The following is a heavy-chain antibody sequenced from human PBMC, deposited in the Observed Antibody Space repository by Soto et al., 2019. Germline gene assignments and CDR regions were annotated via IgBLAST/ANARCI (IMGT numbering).Heavy chain of an antibody. V-gene: IGHV4-31*03. CDR3: ARVSNSCSRTSCQGYYYYGMDV. Sequence: QVQLQESGPGLVKPSQTLSLTCTVSGGSISSGGYYWSWIRQHPGKGLEWIGYIYYSGSTYYNPYLKSRVTIAVDTSKNSFSLKLSSVTGADTAVYYCARVSNSCSRTSCQGYYYYGMDVWGQGTTVTVSS. CDR1: GGSISSGGYY. CDR2: IYYSGST. D-gene: IGHD2-2*01. J-gene: IGHJ6*02.